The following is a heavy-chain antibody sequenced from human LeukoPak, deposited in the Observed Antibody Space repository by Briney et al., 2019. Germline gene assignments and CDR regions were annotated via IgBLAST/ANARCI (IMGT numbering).Heavy chain of an antibody. CDR1: GYTFTSHG. CDR3: ARVRFLGHASDI. J-gene: IGHJ3*02. V-gene: IGHV1-18*01. Sequence: ASVKVSCKASGYTFTSHGISWVRQAPGQGLEWMGWISAYNGNTNYAQKLQGRVTMTTDTSTSTAYMELRSLRSDDTAVYYCARVRFLGHASDIWGQGTMVTVSS. D-gene: IGHD3-3*01. CDR2: ISAYNGNT.